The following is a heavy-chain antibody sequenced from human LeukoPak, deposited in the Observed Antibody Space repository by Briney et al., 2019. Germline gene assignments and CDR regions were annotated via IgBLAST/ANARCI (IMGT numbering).Heavy chain of an antibody. Sequence: ASVKVSCKASGYTFTCYYMHWVRQAPGQGLEWMGWINPNSGGTNYAQKFQGRVTMTRDTSISTAYMELSRLRSDDTAVYYCARDGHRRYYYDSSGREHAFDIWGQGTMVTVSA. CDR1: GYTFTCYY. V-gene: IGHV1-2*02. CDR3: ARDGHRRYYYDSSGREHAFDI. J-gene: IGHJ3*02. D-gene: IGHD3-22*01. CDR2: INPNSGGT.